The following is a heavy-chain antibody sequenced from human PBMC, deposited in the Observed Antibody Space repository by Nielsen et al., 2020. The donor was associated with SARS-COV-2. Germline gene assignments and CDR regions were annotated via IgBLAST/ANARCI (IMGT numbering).Heavy chain of an antibody. J-gene: IGHJ4*02. D-gene: IGHD2-15*01. V-gene: IGHV2-70*01. Sequence: WIRQPPGKALEWLALIDWDDDKYYSTSLKTRLTISKDTSKNQVVLTMTNMDPVDTATYYCARISLGVVAATGYYFDYWGQGTLVTVS. CDR2: IDWDDDK. CDR3: ARISLGVVAATGYYFDY.